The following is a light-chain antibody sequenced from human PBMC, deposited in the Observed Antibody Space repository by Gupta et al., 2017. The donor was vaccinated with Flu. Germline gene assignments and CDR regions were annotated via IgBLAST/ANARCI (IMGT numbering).Light chain of an antibody. V-gene: IGLV2-14*01. Sequence: TSSGVVGSNYFSGYLQPSAASPKLLFYVDSNRRSAVAYSFSGSKSGTTATITTXGXQAEDEXDYYCLSETTTTSRLVFGGGTKLTVL. CDR2: VDS. CDR1: SSGVVGSNY. J-gene: IGLJ2*01. CDR3: LSETTTTSRLV.